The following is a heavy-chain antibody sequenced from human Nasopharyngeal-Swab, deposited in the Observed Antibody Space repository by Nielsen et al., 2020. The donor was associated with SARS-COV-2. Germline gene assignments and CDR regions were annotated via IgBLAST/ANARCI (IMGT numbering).Heavy chain of an antibody. J-gene: IGHJ3*02. V-gene: IGHV3-23*01. CDR1: GFTFSSYA. Sequence: GESLKISCAASGFTFSSYAMTWVRQAPGKGLEWVSVLPGSGYGTDYADSVKGRFTISRDNAKNTLSLQMNSLRAEDTAVYYCARKDVFAYGVDAFDIWGQGTMVTVSS. CDR3: ARKDVFAYGVDAFDI. CDR2: LPGSGYGT. D-gene: IGHD3-10*01.